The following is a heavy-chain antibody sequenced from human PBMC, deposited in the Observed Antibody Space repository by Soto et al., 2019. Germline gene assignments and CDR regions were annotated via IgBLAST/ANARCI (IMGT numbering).Heavy chain of an antibody. J-gene: IGHJ4*02. CDR1: GVSLSSDYW. V-gene: IGHV4-4*02. D-gene: IGHD3-3*01. Sequence: QVRLQESGPGLVKPSGTLSLTCAVSGVSLSSDYWWGWVRQSPGKGLEWIGKIYHSGSTNYNPSLKNRVTISVDKSNNQFSLRLSSVTAADTAVYFCVTSLNYDFWRDGGRHYYFDYWGQGTLVTVSS. CDR2: IYHSGST. CDR3: VTSLNYDFWRDGGRHYYFDY.